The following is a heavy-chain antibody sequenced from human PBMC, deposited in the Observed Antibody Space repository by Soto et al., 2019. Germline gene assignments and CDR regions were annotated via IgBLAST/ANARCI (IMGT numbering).Heavy chain of an antibody. Sequence: QVQLQQWGAGLLKPLETLSLTCAVYGGSFSGYYWSWIRQPPGKGLEWIGEINHSGSTNYNPSLKSRLTISVDTSKNQFSLKLISVTVAETAVYYCARGKKGVSFDYWGQGTLVTVAT. D-gene: IGHD2-8*01. V-gene: IGHV4-34*01. CDR1: GGSFSGYY. J-gene: IGHJ4*02. CDR3: ARGKKGVSFDY. CDR2: INHSGST.